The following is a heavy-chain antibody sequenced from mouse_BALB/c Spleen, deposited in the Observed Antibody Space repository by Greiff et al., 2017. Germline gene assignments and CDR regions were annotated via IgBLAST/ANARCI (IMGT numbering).Heavy chain of an antibody. CDR3: ARIELRQDAMDY. J-gene: IGHJ4*01. V-gene: IGHV8-11*01. CDR1: GFSLSTYGIG. Sequence: QVTLKVSGPGILQPSQTLSLTCSFSGFSLSTYGIGVGWIRQPSGKGLEWLAHIWWNDNKYYNTALKSRLTISKDTSNNQVFLKIASVDTADTATYYCARIELRQDAMDYWGQGTSVTVSS. D-gene: IGHD2-12*01. CDR2: IWWNDNK.